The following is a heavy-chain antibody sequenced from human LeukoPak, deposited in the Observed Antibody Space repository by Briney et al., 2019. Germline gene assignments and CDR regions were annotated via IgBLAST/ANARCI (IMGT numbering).Heavy chain of an antibody. J-gene: IGHJ4*02. CDR3: ARIISSGYFFDY. V-gene: IGHV4-34*01. CDR1: GGSFSDYY. D-gene: IGHD3-22*01. Sequence: SETLSLTCAVCGGSFSDYYWSWIRQPPGKGLEWIGEINHSGSTNYNPSLKSRVTISVDTSKNHFSLKLSSVTAADTAVYYCARIISSGYFFDYWGQGTLVTVSS. CDR2: INHSGST.